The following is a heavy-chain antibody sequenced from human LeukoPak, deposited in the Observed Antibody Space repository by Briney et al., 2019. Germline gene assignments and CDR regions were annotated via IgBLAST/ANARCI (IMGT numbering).Heavy chain of an antibody. CDR3: TKNLYCGGGSCYPSALGMDV. CDR2: ISGTGGST. V-gene: IGHV3-23*01. CDR1: GFTFGSYA. Sequence: GGSLRLSCAASGFTFGSYAMSWVRQAPGKGLEWVSAISGTGGSTYYVDSVKGRFIISRDNSKNTLYLQMNGLRAEDTAVYYCTKNLYCGGGSCYPSALGMDVWGQGTTVTVSS. D-gene: IGHD2-15*01. J-gene: IGHJ6*02.